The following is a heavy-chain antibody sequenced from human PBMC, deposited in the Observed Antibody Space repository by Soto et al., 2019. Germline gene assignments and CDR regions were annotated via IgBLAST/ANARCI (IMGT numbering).Heavy chain of an antibody. D-gene: IGHD3-22*01. V-gene: IGHV4-59*08. CDR1: GGTISSYY. Sequence: PSETLSLTCTVSGGTISSYYGGWFRQPPGKGLEWIGYIYYSGSTTYHPSLKSRVTISVDTSKNQFSLNLTPVTAADTAVYYCARLGGYYQAFDQWGQGSLVT. J-gene: IGHJ4*02. CDR2: IYYSGST. CDR3: ARLGGYYQAFDQ.